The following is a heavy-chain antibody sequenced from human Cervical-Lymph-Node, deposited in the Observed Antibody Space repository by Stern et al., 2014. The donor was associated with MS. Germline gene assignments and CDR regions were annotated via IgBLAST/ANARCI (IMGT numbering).Heavy chain of an antibody. Sequence: EVQLVESGAELKKSGESLKISCKTSGYNFSNYWVAWVRQVSGKGLEWIGIIYPGDSNISYSPSFQGHVTMSVDKSNTTAYLQWKSLKASDTAVYYCARWSVACDYWGQGALITVSS. J-gene: IGHJ4*02. D-gene: IGHD2-21*01. CDR2: IYPGDSNI. V-gene: IGHV5-51*03. CDR1: GYNFSNYW. CDR3: ARWSVACDY.